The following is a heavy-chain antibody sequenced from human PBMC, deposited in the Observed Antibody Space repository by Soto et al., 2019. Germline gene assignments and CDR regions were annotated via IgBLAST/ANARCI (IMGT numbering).Heavy chain of an antibody. V-gene: IGHV4-30-4*01. Sequence: SETLSLTCAVSGGSISSSNWWTWVRQPPGKGLEWIGYIYYSGNTYYNPSLKSRVTISVDTSKNQFSLKLSSVTAADTAVYYCARFCSGGSCNWFDPWGQGTLVTVSS. CDR3: ARFCSGGSCNWFDP. CDR1: GGSISSSNW. J-gene: IGHJ5*02. CDR2: IYYSGNT. D-gene: IGHD2-15*01.